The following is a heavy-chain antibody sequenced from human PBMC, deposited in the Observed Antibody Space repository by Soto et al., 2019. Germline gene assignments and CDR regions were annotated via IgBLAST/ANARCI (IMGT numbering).Heavy chain of an antibody. CDR1: GFTFSSYA. CDR3: AKDLSRITIFGVFIIPVYFQH. CDR2: ISGSGGST. D-gene: IGHD3-3*01. V-gene: IGHV3-23*01. J-gene: IGHJ1*01. Sequence: GGSLRLSCAASGFTFSSYAMSWVRQAPGKGLEWVSAISGSGGSTYYADSVKGRFTISRDNSKNTLYLQMNSLRAEDAAVYYCAKDLSRITIFGVFIIPVYFQHWGQGPLVTVSS.